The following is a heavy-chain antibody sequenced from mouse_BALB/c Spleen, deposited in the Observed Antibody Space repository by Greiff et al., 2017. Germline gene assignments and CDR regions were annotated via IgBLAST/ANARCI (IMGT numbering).Heavy chain of an antibody. CDR1: GYSITSDYA. D-gene: IGHD2-14*01. J-gene: IGHJ4*01. Sequence: EVKLQESGPGLVKPSQSLSLTCTVTGYSITSDYAWNWIRQFPGNKLEWMGYISYSGSTSYNPSLKSRISITRDTSKNQFFLQLNSVTTEDTATYYCARRVRRDYYAMDYWGQGTSVTVSS. V-gene: IGHV3-2*02. CDR3: ARRVRRDYYAMDY. CDR2: ISYSGST.